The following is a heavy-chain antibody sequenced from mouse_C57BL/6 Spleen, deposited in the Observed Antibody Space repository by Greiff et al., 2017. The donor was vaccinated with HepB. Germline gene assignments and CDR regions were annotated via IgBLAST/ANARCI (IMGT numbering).Heavy chain of an antibody. Sequence: ESGPGLVKPSQSLSLTCSVTGYSITSGYYWNWIRQFPGNKLEWMGYISYDGSNNYNPSLKNRISITRDTSKNQFFLKLNSVTTEDTATYYCARDPYYGSYDAMDYWGQGTSVTVSS. V-gene: IGHV3-6*01. D-gene: IGHD2-10*01. CDR1: GYSITSGYY. J-gene: IGHJ4*01. CDR3: ARDPYYGSYDAMDY. CDR2: ISYDGSN.